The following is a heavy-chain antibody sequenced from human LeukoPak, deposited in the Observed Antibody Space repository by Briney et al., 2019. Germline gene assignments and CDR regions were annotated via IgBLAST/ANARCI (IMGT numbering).Heavy chain of an antibody. D-gene: IGHD3-22*01. Sequence: SETLSLTCAVYGGSFSGYYWTWIRQTPEKGLEWIGEINHSGSTNYDPSLKSRVTISVDTSKNQFSLKLSSVTAADTAVYYCARGDYYYDSSGSMYYFDYWGQGTLVTVSS. V-gene: IGHV4-34*01. CDR1: GGSFSGYY. J-gene: IGHJ4*02. CDR2: INHSGST. CDR3: ARGDYYYDSSGSMYYFDY.